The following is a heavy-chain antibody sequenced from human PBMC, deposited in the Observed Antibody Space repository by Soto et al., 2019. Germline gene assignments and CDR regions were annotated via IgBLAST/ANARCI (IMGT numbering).Heavy chain of an antibody. CDR1: GGSISSSSYY. D-gene: IGHD6-6*01. CDR3: ARSSSSDYYYYGMDV. V-gene: IGHV4-39*01. Sequence: SETLSLTCTVSGGSISSSSYYWGWIRQPPGKGLEWIGSIYYSGSTYYNPSLKSRVTISVDTSKNQFSLKLSSVTAADTAVYYCARSSSSDYYYYGMDVWGQGTTVTVSS. J-gene: IGHJ6*02. CDR2: IYYSGST.